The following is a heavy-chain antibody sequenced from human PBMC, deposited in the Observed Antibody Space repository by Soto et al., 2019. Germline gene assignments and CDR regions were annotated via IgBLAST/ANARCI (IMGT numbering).Heavy chain of an antibody. D-gene: IGHD6-13*01. CDR2: IYYSVNT. CDR3: ARDIYSSSCASYYYYYCMEV. Sequence: SGTLSLTCSVSGGSISSGYSYCSWIRQAPGKGLEWIGNIYYSVNTYYNPSLKSRLIISIDTSKNQFALKLSSVTAADTAVYYCARDIYSSSCASYYYYYCMEVWGQGTTVTVAS. V-gene: IGHV4-30-4*01. CDR1: GGSISSGYSY. J-gene: IGHJ6*02.